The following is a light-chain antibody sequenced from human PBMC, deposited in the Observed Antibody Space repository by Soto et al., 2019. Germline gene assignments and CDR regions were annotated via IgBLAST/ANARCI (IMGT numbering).Light chain of an antibody. CDR2: EVN. CDR3: SSHAAGGV. Sequence: QSALTQPPSASGSPGQSVAISCSGTSGDVGAYNYDSWYQQHPGKAPKLIIYEVNKRPSGVPDRFSGSKSGNTASLTVSGLQAEDEADYYCSSHAAGGVFGGGTKLTVL. V-gene: IGLV2-8*01. CDR1: SGDVGAYNY. J-gene: IGLJ3*02.